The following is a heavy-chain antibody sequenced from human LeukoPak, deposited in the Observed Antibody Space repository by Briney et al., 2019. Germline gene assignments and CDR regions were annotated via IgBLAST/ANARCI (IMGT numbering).Heavy chain of an antibody. Sequence: PSETLSLTCTVSGASISSYYWSWIRQPPGKGLEWIGYIYYSGSTRYNPSLESRVTISVDTSKNQFSLKLSSVTAADTAVYYCARVGILRFPSNWFDPWGQGTLVTVSS. CDR1: GASISSYY. D-gene: IGHD3-3*01. CDR2: IYYSGST. V-gene: IGHV4-59*01. J-gene: IGHJ5*02. CDR3: ARVGILRFPSNWFDP.